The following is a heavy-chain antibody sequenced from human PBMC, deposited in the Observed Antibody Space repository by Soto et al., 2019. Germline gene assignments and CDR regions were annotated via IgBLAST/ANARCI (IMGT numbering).Heavy chain of an antibody. CDR3: ATRNPPYFYGLFDY. V-gene: IGHV3-15*07. CDR1: GFTFNDAW. D-gene: IGHD3-10*01. Sequence: PGGSLRLSCAASGFTFNDAWMNWVRQAPGKGLEWVGRIKSNPDGGTTDYGAPVRGRFIISRDDSKNMLYLQMNSLKIEDTAVYYCATRNPPYFYGLFDYWGQGSLVTVSS. J-gene: IGHJ4*02. CDR2: IKSNPDGGTT.